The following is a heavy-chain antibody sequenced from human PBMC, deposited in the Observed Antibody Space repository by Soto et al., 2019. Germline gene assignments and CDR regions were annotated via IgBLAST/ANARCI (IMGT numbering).Heavy chain of an antibody. CDR2: ISYDGSNK. CDR1: GFTFSSYA. V-gene: IGHV3-30-3*01. J-gene: IGHJ4*02. CDR3: ARDLTSYYDFWSGYSFDY. D-gene: IGHD3-3*01. Sequence: QVQLVESGGGVVQPGRSLRLSCAASGFTFSSYAMHWVGQAPGKGLEWVAVISYDGSNKYYADSVKGRFTISRDNSKNTLYLQMNSLRAEDTAVYYCARDLTSYYDFWSGYSFDYWGQGTLVTVSS.